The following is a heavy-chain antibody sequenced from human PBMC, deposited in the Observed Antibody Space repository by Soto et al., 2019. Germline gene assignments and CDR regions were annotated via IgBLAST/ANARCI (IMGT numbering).Heavy chain of an antibody. J-gene: IGHJ6*03. D-gene: IGHD2-15*01. CDR3: ARAKAQGGSCYIYYMDV. Sequence: PSETLSLTCTVSGGSISSGGYYWSWIRQHPGKGLEWIGEINHSGSTNYNPSLKSRVTISVDTSKNQFSLKLSSVTAADTAVYYCARAKAQGGSCYIYYMDVWGKGTTVTVSS. CDR2: INHSGST. V-gene: IGHV4-39*07. CDR1: GGSISSGGYY.